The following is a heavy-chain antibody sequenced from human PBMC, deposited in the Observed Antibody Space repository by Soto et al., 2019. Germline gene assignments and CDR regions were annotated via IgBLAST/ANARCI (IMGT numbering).Heavy chain of an antibody. V-gene: IGHV4-34*01. CDR3: ARAISSSPSPGLNWFDP. CDR2: MNYSGST. Sequence: QVQLQQWGAGLLKPSETLSLTCAVFGGSFSGYYWNCIRQPPGKGLEWIGTMNYSGSTNYNPSLKNRVTISVDTSKNQFSLKLSSVTAADTAVYYCARAISSSPSPGLNWFDPWGQGTLVPVSS. J-gene: IGHJ5*02. CDR1: GGSFSGYY. D-gene: IGHD6-6*01.